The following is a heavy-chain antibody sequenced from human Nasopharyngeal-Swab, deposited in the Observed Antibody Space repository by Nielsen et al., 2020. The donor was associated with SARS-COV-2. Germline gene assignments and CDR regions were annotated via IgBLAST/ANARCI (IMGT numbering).Heavy chain of an antibody. CDR2: ISGSGTI. Sequence: GESLKISCAASGFTFSTYSMNWVRQAPGKGLEWISYISGSGTIYYTDSVKGRFTISRDNAKNSLYLQMNSLRAEDTALYYCARNYDILTGYYYWGQGTLVTVSS. CDR3: ARNYDILTGYYY. V-gene: IGHV3-48*01. D-gene: IGHD3-9*01. CDR1: GFTFSTYS. J-gene: IGHJ4*02.